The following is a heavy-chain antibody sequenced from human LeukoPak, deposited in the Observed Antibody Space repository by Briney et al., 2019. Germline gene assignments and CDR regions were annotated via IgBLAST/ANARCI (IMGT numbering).Heavy chain of an antibody. J-gene: IGHJ5*02. D-gene: IGHD3-10*01. CDR2: IYHGGST. CDR3: ARANVLLWFGELSNWFDP. CDR1: GGSISSGGYS. V-gene: IGHV4-30-2*01. Sequence: SQTLSLTCAVSGGSISSGGYSWSWIRQPPGNGLEWIVYIYHGGSTYYNPSLKSRVTISVDRSKNQFSLKLSSVTAADTAVYYCARANVLLWFGELSNWFDPWRQGTLVTVSS.